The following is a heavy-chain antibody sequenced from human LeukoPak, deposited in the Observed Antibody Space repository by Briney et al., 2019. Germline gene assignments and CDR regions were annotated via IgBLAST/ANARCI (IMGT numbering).Heavy chain of an antibody. J-gene: IGHJ6*03. V-gene: IGHV1-2*02. D-gene: IGHD1-7*01. CDR2: INPNSGGT. Sequence: ASVKVSCKASGYTFTGYYMHWVRQAPGQGLEWMGWINPNSGGTNYAQKFQGRVTMTRDTSISTAYMELSRLRSDDTAVYYCARARLELRDWAYYMNVWGKGTTVTVSS. CDR1: GYTFTGYY. CDR3: ARARLELRDWAYYMNV.